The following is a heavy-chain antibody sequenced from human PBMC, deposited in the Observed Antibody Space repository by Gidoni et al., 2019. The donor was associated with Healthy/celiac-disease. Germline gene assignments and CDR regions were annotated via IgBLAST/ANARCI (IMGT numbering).Heavy chain of an antibody. CDR3: ARDNLRYCSSTSCYRGLQH. D-gene: IGHD2-2*01. CDR2: ISYDGSNK. CDR1: GFTFSSYA. J-gene: IGHJ1*01. V-gene: IGHV3-30-3*01. Sequence: QVQLVESGGGVVQPGSSLRRSCSYSGFTFSSYAMHWVRQAPGKGLEWVAVISYDGSNKYYADSVKGRFTISRDNSKNTLYLQMNSLRAEDTAVYYCARDNLRYCSSTSCYRGLQHWGQGTLVTVSS.